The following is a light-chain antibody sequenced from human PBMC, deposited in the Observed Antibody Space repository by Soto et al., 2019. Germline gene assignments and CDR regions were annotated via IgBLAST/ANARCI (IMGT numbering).Light chain of an antibody. J-gene: IGKJ5*01. CDR2: DAS. V-gene: IGKV3-11*01. CDR3: QQRSNWPT. CDR1: QSVSSY. Sequence: DIVLTQSPVTLSLSPGERATLSCRASQSVSSYLAWYQQKPGQAPRLLIYDASNRATGIPARFSGSGSGTDFTLTINSLEPEDFAVYYCQQRSNWPTFGQGTRLEIK.